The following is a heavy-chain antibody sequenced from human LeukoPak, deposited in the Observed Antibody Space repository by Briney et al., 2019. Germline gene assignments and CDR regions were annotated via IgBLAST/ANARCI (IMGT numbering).Heavy chain of an antibody. CDR3: ATGSGLWSPDY. Sequence: GGSLRLSCAASGFTFSSYWMHWVRHAPGKGLVWVSRIDNDGSTRSYADSVKGRFTISRDNAKNRLYVQMNSLRAEDTAVYYCATGSGLWSPDYWGQGTLVTVSS. D-gene: IGHD5-18*01. CDR2: IDNDGSTR. V-gene: IGHV3-74*01. J-gene: IGHJ4*02. CDR1: GFTFSSYW.